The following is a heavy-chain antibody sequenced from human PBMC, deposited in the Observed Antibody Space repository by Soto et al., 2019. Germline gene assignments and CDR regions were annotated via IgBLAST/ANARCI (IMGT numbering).Heavy chain of an antibody. V-gene: IGHV3-23*01. Sequence: QTVGSLRLSCAASGFTFSSYAMTWVRQAPGKGLEWVSTFTGSGSGGDTYYADSVKGRFTISRDNSKNTLYLQMNSLRVDDTAVYFCATDDSSAYYYRQDSFWGQGTLVTVSS. CDR3: ATDDSSAYYYRQDSF. D-gene: IGHD3-22*01. J-gene: IGHJ4*02. CDR1: GFTFSSYA. CDR2: FTGSGSGGDT.